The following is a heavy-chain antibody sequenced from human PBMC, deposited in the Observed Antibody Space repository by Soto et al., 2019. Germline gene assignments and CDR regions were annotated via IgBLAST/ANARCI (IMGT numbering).Heavy chain of an antibody. Sequence: EVQLVESGGGLVQPGGSLRLSCAASGFTFSSYWMSWVRQAPGKGLEWVANIKQDGSEKYYVDSVKGRFTISRDNAKNSLYLQMNSLRAEDTAVYYCARVVGGYVPLFDYWGQGTLVTVSS. D-gene: IGHD5-12*01. V-gene: IGHV3-7*01. CDR1: GFTFSSYW. CDR3: ARVVGGYVPLFDY. J-gene: IGHJ4*02. CDR2: IKQDGSEK.